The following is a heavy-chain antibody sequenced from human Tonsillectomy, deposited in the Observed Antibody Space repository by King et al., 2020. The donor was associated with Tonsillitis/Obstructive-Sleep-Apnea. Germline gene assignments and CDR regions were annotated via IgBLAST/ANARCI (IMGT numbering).Heavy chain of an antibody. CDR2: IKEDGSEK. J-gene: IGHJ3*02. V-gene: IGHV3-7*01. CDR1: GFTFSSYW. D-gene: IGHD1-26*01. CDR3: ARDINAQYSGTYYDAFDI. Sequence: VQLVESGGGLVQPGGSLRLSCAASGFTFSSYWMIWFRQAPGKGLEWVANIKEDGSEKSFVDSVRGRFTISRDNAKNSLYLKMNNLRAEDTAVYYCARDINAQYSGTYYDAFDIWGQGTMVTVSS.